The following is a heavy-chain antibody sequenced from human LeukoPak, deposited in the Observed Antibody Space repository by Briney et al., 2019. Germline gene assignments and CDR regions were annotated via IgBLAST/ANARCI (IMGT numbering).Heavy chain of an antibody. V-gene: IGHV1-8*01. CDR2: MNPSSGHT. Sequence: ASVKVSCKASGYTFTSYHIDWVRQAAGQGPEWMGWMNPSSGHTGYAQNLQGRVTMTRDTSINTAYMELSSLRSEDTAVYYCARGRARSYYDFWSGYYSWGQGTLVTVSS. J-gene: IGHJ5*02. CDR1: GYTFTSYH. D-gene: IGHD3-3*01. CDR3: ARGRARSYYDFWSGYYS.